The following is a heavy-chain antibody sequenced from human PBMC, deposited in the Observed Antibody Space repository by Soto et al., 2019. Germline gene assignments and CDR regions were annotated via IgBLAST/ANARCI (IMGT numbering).Heavy chain of an antibody. CDR2: ISGYNGHS. V-gene: IGHV1-18*01. CDR1: GYTFSTYG. Sequence: ASVKVSCKASGYTFSTYGLSWVRQAPGQGLEWMGWISGYNGHSNHAQKFHDRVTMTTDTSTNTAYMELRSLRSDDTAVYYCARSPFGDLLSYNYYALDVWGQGTTVTVSS. J-gene: IGHJ6*02. D-gene: IGHD3-10*01. CDR3: ARSPFGDLLSYNYYALDV.